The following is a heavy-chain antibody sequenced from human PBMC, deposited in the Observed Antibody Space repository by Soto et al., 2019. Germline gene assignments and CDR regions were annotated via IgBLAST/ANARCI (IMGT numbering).Heavy chain of an antibody. D-gene: IGHD5-12*01. Sequence: ASVKVSCKASGYTFTGHYIHWVRQAPEQGPEWMGVIGPESGATRCAQKFQGRVTMTRDMSITTVYMELNNLSPDDTAVYYCGRGRSGQIVVFYWGQGTPVTVSS. CDR2: IGPESGAT. J-gene: IGHJ4*02. CDR3: GRGRSGQIVVFY. V-gene: IGHV1-2*02. CDR1: GYTFTGHY.